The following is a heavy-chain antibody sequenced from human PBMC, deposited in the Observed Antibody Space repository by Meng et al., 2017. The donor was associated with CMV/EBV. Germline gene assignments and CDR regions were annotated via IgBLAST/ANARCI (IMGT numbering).Heavy chain of an antibody. V-gene: IGHV3-30*02. CDR2: IRYDGSST. J-gene: IGHJ4*02. D-gene: IGHD2-2*01. CDR3: AKYLWVRQLNTSPSFGY. CDR1: GFTFAIYG. Sequence: GGSLRLSCAASGFTFAIYGLHWARQAPGKGLGLVAFIRYDGSSTYSSDSVKGRFTISRDNSKNTMYLQMNSLTTEDTAIYYCAKYLWVRQLNTSPSFGYWGQGTLVTVSS.